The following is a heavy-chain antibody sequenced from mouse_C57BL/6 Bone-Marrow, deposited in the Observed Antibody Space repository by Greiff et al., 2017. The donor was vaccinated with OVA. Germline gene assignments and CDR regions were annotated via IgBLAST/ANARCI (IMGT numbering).Heavy chain of an antibody. D-gene: IGHD2-1*01. CDR2: ISYDGSN. CDR3: ALLLTRDYFDY. V-gene: IGHV3-6*01. Sequence: VQLQQSGPGLVKPSQSLSLTCSVTGYSITSGYYWNWIRQFPGNKLEWMGYISYDGSNNYNPSLKNRISITRDTSKNQFFLKLNSVTTEDTATYYCALLLTRDYFDYWGQGTTLTVSS. J-gene: IGHJ2*01. CDR1: GYSITSGYY.